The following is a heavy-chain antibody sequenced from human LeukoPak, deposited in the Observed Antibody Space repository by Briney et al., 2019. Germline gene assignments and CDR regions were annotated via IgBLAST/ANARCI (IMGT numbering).Heavy chain of an antibody. CDR1: GYIFTGYC. CDR2: IYPYTGGT. Sequence: GASVKVSCKASGYIFTGYCMYWVRQAPGQGLEWMGWIYPYTGGTDSAQKFQGRITMTRDTSISTAYMELSRLRSDETAVYYCARYYGEAPPYWGQGTLVIVSS. CDR3: ARYYGEAPPY. V-gene: IGHV1-2*02. D-gene: IGHD4-17*01. J-gene: IGHJ4*02.